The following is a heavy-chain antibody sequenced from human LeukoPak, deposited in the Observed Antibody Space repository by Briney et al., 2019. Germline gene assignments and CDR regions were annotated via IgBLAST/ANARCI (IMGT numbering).Heavy chain of an antibody. V-gene: IGHV3-9*01. CDR1: GFTFDDYA. J-gene: IGHJ4*02. CDR2: ISWNSGSI. Sequence: GRSLRLSCAASGFTFDDYAMHWVRQAPGKGLEWVSGISWNSGSIGYADSVKGRFTISRDNAKNSLYLQMNSLRAEDTAFYYCAKGSSGWYGAPSDYWGQGTLVTVSS. CDR3: AKGSSGWYGAPSDY. D-gene: IGHD6-19*01.